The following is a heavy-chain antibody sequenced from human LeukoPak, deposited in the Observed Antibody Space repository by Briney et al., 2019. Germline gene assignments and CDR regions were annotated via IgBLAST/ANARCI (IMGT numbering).Heavy chain of an antibody. CDR3: ARARPDTAMAVDY. D-gene: IGHD5-18*01. CDR2: IYNSGST. J-gene: IGHJ4*02. Sequence: PSETLSLTCTVSGGSISSYYWSWIRQPPGKGMEWVGYIYNSGSTKYNPSLESRVTISEDTSKNQFSLKLSSVTAADTAVYYCARARPDTAMAVDYWGQGTLVTVSS. V-gene: IGHV4-59*01. CDR1: GGSISSYY.